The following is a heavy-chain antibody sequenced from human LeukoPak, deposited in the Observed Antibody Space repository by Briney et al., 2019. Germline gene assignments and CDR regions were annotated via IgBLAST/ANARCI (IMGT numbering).Heavy chain of an antibody. V-gene: IGHV4-39*07. CDR3: ASGRYSSWVFDP. J-gene: IGHJ5*02. Sequence: PSETLSLTCTVSGGSISSSSYYWGWIRQPPGKGLEWIGSIYYSGSTYYNPSLKSRVTISVDTSKNQFSLKLSSVTAADTAVYYCASGRYSSWVFDPWGQGTLVTVSS. CDR2: IYYSGST. CDR1: GGSISSSSYY. D-gene: IGHD6-13*01.